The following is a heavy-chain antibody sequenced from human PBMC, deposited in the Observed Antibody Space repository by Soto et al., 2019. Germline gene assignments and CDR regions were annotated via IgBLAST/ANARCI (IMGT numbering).Heavy chain of an antibody. CDR1: GFTFSTYG. CDR2: INDDGAGT. Sequence: EVQILESGGGLVQPGGSLRLSCAASGFTFSTYGLTWVRQAPGKGLEWVSLINDDGAGTYYADSVKGRFTISRDNSKNTLYLPMNSLRAEDTAVYYCAARNFEYWGQGTLVTVSS. J-gene: IGHJ4*02. CDR3: AARNFEY. V-gene: IGHV3-23*01.